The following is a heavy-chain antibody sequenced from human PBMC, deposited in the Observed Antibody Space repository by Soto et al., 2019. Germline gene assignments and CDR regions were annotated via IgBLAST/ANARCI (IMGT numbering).Heavy chain of an antibody. CDR1: GYTFTSYY. V-gene: IGHV1-46*01. CDR3: ARDYGIKIFGVPEDV. J-gene: IGHJ6*02. Sequence: ASVKVSCKASGYTFTSYYMHWVRQAPGQGLEWMGIINPSGGSTSYAQKFQGRVTMTRDTSTSTVYMELCSLRSEDTAVYYCARDYGIKIFGVPEDVSGQGTTVTV. CDR2: INPSGGST. D-gene: IGHD3-3*01.